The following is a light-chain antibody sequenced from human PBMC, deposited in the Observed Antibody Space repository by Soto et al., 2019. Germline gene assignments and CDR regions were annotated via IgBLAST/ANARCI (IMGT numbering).Light chain of an antibody. Sequence: QSALTQPASVSGSPGQSIAISCTGTSSDVGGYNYVSWYQQHPGKAPKLMIYDVCNRPSGVSDRFSGSKSGNTASLTISGLQAEDEADYYCTSYTSSSILVFGGGTKVTVL. J-gene: IGLJ2*01. V-gene: IGLV2-14*01. CDR1: SSDVGGYNY. CDR2: DVC. CDR3: TSYTSSSILV.